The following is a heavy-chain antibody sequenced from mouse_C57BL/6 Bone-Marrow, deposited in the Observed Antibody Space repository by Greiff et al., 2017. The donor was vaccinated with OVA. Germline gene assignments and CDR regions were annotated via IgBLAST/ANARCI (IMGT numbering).Heavy chain of an antibody. D-gene: IGHD1-1*01. Sequence: VKLMESGPGLVAPSQSLSITCTVSGFSLTSYGLHWVRQPPGKGLEWLVVIWSDGSTTYNSALKSRLSISKDNSKSQVFLKMNSLQTDDTAMYYCARHNYYGSSYEAMDYWGQGTSVTVSS. CDR3: ARHNYYGSSYEAMDY. CDR1: GFSLTSYG. CDR2: IWSDGST. V-gene: IGHV2-6-1*01. J-gene: IGHJ4*01.